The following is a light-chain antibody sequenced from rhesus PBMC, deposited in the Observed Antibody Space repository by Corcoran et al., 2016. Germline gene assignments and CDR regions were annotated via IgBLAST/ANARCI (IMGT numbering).Light chain of an antibody. CDR1: ENVNNY. J-gene: IGKJ3*01. CDR2: KAS. Sequence: DIQMTQSPSSLSAPVGDRVTITCRASENVNNYLNWYQQKPGKAPKLLIYKASTLQSGVPSRFSGSGCGTVYPFTIRSLQPEDVATYYCQHGYGTPFTFGPGTKLDI. V-gene: IGKV1-74*01. CDR3: QHGYGTPFT.